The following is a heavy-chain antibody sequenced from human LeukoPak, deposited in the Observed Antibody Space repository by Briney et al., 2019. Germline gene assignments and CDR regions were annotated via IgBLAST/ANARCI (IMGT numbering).Heavy chain of an antibody. J-gene: IGHJ3*02. CDR3: ARDGDWGILAFDI. D-gene: IGHD3-16*01. CDR1: GDSVSSNSAA. CDR2: TYYRSKWYN. V-gene: IGHV6-1*01. Sequence: SQTLSLTCAISGDSVSSNSAAWNWIRQSPSRGLEWLGRTYYRSKWYNDYAVSVKSRITINPDTLKNQFSLQLKSVTPEYTAVYYCARDGDWGILAFDIWGQGTVVTISS.